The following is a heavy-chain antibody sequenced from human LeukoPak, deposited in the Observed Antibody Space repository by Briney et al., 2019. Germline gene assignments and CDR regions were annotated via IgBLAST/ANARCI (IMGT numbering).Heavy chain of an antibody. Sequence: PAETLSLTCTVAGGSISSITSYWAWIPQSPGSVLDWIGSIYYTGSSYYNQYLKNRANMYVDTSQNRFPLKLTSVTAADTAVHYCARQSIKVYQYDSSGYSQHWGQGTLVTVSS. CDR2: IYYTGSS. D-gene: IGHD3-22*01. J-gene: IGHJ4*02. V-gene: IGHV4-39*01. CDR3: ARQSIKVYQYDSSGYSQH. CDR1: GGSISSITSY.